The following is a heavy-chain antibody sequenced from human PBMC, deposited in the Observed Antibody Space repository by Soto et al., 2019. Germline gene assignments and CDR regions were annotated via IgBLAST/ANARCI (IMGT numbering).Heavy chain of an antibody. D-gene: IGHD3-16*01. J-gene: IGHJ4*02. CDR3: ARDVGPQRGDNYAFTY. CDR2: ISYDGSSK. CDR1: GFTFSSYA. V-gene: IGHV3-30-3*01. Sequence: QVQLVESGGGVVQPGRSLRLSCAASGFTFSSYAMHWVRQAPGKGLEWVAVISYDGSSKYYAYSLKGRLSISRDNFKNTLFLQMNRLRAEDTAVYYCARDVGPQRGDNYAFTYWGQGTLVTVSS.